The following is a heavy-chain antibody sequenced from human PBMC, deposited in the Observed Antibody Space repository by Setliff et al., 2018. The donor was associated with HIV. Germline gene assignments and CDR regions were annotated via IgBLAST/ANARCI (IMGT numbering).Heavy chain of an antibody. J-gene: IGHJ4*02. CDR2: ISPHSGNS. Sequence: ASVKVSCKASGDTITNYGLSWVRQTPGQGLEWMGWISPHSGNSDCAEKFQDRVTMTVDTATNTAYMELRSLRSDDTAVYYCARDRRYQGYCSGGSCYSEGYWGQGTLVTVSS. CDR1: GDTITNYG. CDR3: ARDRRYQGYCSGGSCYSEGY. V-gene: IGHV1-18*01. D-gene: IGHD2-15*01.